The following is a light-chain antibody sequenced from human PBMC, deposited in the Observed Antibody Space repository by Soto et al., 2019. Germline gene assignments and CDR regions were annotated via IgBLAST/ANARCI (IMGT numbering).Light chain of an antibody. CDR3: QQANSLPLT. CDR1: QGISNW. CDR2: TGS. V-gene: IGKV1-12*01. Sequence: DIQMTQSPSSVSASVGDRVSITCRASQGISNWLAWYQQKPGRAPKLLIYTGSSLQSGVPSRFSGTGSGTVFTLTISSLQPEDVATYYCQQANSLPLTFGGGTKVEIK. J-gene: IGKJ4*01.